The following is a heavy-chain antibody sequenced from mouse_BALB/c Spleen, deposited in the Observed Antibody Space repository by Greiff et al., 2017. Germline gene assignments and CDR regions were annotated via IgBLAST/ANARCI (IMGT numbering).Heavy chain of an antibody. CDR1: GYSFTGYY. CDR2: INPYNGAT. CDR3: ARSYGSFYYAMDY. V-gene: IGHV1-31*01. Sequence: EVKLQESGPELVKPGASVKISCKASGYSFTGYYMHWVKQSHVKSLEWIGRINPYNGATSYNQNFKDKASLTVDKSSSTAYMELHSLTSEDSAVYYCARSYGSFYYAMDYWGQGTSVTVSS. D-gene: IGHD1-1*01. J-gene: IGHJ4*01.